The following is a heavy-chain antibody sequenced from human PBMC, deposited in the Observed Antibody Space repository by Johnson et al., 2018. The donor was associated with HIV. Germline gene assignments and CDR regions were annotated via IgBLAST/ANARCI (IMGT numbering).Heavy chain of an antibody. D-gene: IGHD3-3*01. CDR3: AKDRDLNYDFWSGSDDAFDI. Sequence: QVQLVESGGGLVQPGRSLRLSCAASGFTFSSYGMHWVRQVPGKGLQWVAVISYDGSNKYYADSVKGRFTISRDNSKNTLYLQMNSLRAEDTAVYYCAKDRDLNYDFWSGSDDAFDICGQGTMVTVSS. J-gene: IGHJ3*02. CDR2: ISYDGSNK. CDR1: GFTFSSYG. V-gene: IGHV3-30*18.